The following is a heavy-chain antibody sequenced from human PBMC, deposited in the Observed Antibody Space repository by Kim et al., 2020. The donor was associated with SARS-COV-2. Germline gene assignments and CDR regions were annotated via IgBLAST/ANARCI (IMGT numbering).Heavy chain of an antibody. CDR2: IYSSGST. Sequence: SETLSLTCNVSGGSISSSSYYWGWIRQPPGKGLEWIGSIYSSGSTYYNSSLKSRVTISVDTSKNQFSLKLSSVTAADTAVYYCARSKSGSYYGHGFDIWGQGTMVTVSS. V-gene: IGHV4-39*01. CDR1: GGSISSSSYY. J-gene: IGHJ3*02. D-gene: IGHD1-26*01. CDR3: ARSKSGSYYGHGFDI.